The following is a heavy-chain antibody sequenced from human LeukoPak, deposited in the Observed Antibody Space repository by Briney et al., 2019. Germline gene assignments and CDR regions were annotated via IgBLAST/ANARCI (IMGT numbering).Heavy chain of an antibody. J-gene: IGHJ4*02. D-gene: IGHD6-13*01. CDR1: GYTFTGYY. Sequence: GASVKVSCKASGYTFTGYYMHWVRQAPGQGLEWMGWINPNSGGTNYAQKFQGRVTMTRDTSISTAYMELSRLRSDDTAVYYCARVVDVSSTGLRYWGQGTLVTVSS. V-gene: IGHV1-2*02. CDR3: ARVVDVSSTGLRY. CDR2: INPNSGGT.